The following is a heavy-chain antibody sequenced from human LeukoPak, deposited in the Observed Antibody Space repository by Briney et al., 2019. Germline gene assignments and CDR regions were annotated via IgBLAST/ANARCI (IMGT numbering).Heavy chain of an antibody. CDR2: TNWNGDSS. V-gene: IGHV3-20*04. J-gene: IGHJ4*02. CDR1: GFTFDDYG. D-gene: IGHD6-13*01. CDR3: ARDHYTSNWPSDF. Sequence: GGSLRLSCAASGFTFDDYGISWVRQAPGKGLQWVAGTNWNGDSSGYADSVKGRFTISRDNAKNSLYLQMNSLRVEDTALYYCARDHYTSNWPSDFWGQGTLVTVSS.